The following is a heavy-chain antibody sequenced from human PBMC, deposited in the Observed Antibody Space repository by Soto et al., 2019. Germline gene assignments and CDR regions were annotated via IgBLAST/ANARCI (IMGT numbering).Heavy chain of an antibody. Sequence: GGSLRLSCAASGFTFSSYAMHWVRQAPGKGLEWVAVISYDGSNKYYADSVKGRFTISRDNSKNTLYLQMNSLRAEDTAVYYCAVVPAAMRDNWFDPWGQGTPVTVSS. CDR3: AVVPAAMRDNWFDP. CDR2: ISYDGSNK. V-gene: IGHV3-30-3*01. D-gene: IGHD2-2*01. CDR1: GFTFSSYA. J-gene: IGHJ5*02.